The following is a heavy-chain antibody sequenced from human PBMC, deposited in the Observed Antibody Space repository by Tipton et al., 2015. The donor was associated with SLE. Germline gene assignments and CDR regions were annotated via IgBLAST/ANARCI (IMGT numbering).Heavy chain of an antibody. Sequence: LRLSCAASGFTFSSYAMSWIRQPPGKGLEWIGEINHSGSTNYNPSLKSRVTISVDTSKNQFSLKLSSVTAADTAVYYCARGRYGDYRRFDPWGQGTLVTVSS. CDR2: INHSGST. CDR3: ARGRYGDYRRFDP. J-gene: IGHJ5*02. CDR1: GFTFSSYA. V-gene: IGHV4-34*01. D-gene: IGHD4-17*01.